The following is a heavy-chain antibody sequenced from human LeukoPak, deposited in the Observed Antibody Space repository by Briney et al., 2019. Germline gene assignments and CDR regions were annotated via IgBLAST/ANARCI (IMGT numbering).Heavy chain of an antibody. CDR3: ARGGGYDYGNYFDY. CDR2: ISSSSSYI. V-gene: IGHV3-21*01. Sequence: PGGSLRLSCAASGFTFSSYSMNWVRQAPGKGLEWVSSISSSSSYIYYADSVKGRFTISRDNAKNSLYLQMNSLRAEDTAVYYCARGGGYDYGNYFDYWGQGTLVTVSS. CDR1: GFTFSSYS. D-gene: IGHD5-12*01. J-gene: IGHJ4*02.